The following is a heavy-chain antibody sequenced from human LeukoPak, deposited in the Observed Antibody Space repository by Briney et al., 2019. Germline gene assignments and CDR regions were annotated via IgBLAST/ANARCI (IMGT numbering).Heavy chain of an antibody. D-gene: IGHD4-17*01. Sequence: ASVKVSCKASGYTFTEYYLNWMRQAPGQGLEWLGWISPYSGATHYAQIFQGSVTMTRDTSISTSYMEVSSLRSDDSAVYFCARALTTATWDYWGQGTLVTVSS. V-gene: IGHV1-2*02. CDR1: GYTFTEYY. CDR2: ISPYSGAT. CDR3: ARALTTATWDY. J-gene: IGHJ4*02.